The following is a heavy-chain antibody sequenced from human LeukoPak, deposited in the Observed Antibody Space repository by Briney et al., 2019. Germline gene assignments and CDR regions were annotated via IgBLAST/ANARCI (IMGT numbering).Heavy chain of an antibody. CDR2: IKSETDGGTT. CDR3: TTEKRYSYGWSTYGMDV. V-gene: IGHV3-15*07. D-gene: IGHD5-18*01. CDR1: GFTFSSYS. Sequence: GGSLRLSCAASGFTFSSYSMNWVRQAPGKGLEWVGRIKSETDGGTTDYAAPVKGRFTISRDDSKNTLYLQMNSLKTEDTAVYYCTTEKRYSYGWSTYGMDVWGQGTTVTVSS. J-gene: IGHJ6*02.